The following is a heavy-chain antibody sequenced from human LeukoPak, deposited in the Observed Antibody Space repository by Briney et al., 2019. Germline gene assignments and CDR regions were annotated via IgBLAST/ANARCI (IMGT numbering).Heavy chain of an antibody. CDR1: GFIFSSYA. Sequence: GGSLRLSCAASGFIFSSYAMSWVRQAPGKGLEWVSGISGSGGSTYYADSVKARFTISRDNSKNTLFLQMNTLRAEDTAVYYCARDGTSSGWSFDYWGRGTLVTVSS. CDR2: ISGSGGST. V-gene: IGHV3-23*01. J-gene: IGHJ4*02. CDR3: ARDGTSSGWSFDY. D-gene: IGHD6-19*01.